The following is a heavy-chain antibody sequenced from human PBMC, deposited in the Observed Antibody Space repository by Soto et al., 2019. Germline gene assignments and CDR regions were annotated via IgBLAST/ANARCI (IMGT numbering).Heavy chain of an antibody. CDR3: AKDMAAWVGTTFSVY. CDR2: ITWSSRNI. Sequence: PGGSLRLSCEASGFSFGDYAMHWVRQAPGKGLEWVSGITWSSRNIVYADSVKGRFTISKDNAKSSLFLQMNSLRPEDTALYYCAKDMAAWVGTTFSVYWGRGTLVTVSS. J-gene: IGHJ4*02. CDR1: GFSFGDYA. D-gene: IGHD1-26*01. V-gene: IGHV3-9*01.